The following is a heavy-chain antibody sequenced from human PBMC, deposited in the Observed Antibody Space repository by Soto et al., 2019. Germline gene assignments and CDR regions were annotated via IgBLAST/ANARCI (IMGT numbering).Heavy chain of an antibody. CDR2: ISAYNGNT. D-gene: IGHD6-13*01. CDR1: GYTFTSYG. J-gene: IGHJ5*02. CDR3: AIHPGMLRSSSWYNWFDP. Sequence: QVQLVQSGAEVKKPGASVKVSCKASGYTFTSYGISWVRQAPGQGLAWMGWISAYNGNTNYAQKLQGRVTMTTDTSTSTAYMELRSLRSDDTAVYYCAIHPGMLRSSSWYNWFDPWGQGTLVTVSS. V-gene: IGHV1-18*04.